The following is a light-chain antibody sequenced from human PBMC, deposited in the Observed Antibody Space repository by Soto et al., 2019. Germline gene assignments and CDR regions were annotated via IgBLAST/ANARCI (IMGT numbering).Light chain of an antibody. J-gene: IGLJ2*01. CDR1: SSDVGGYNH. Sequence: QFALTQPASVSGSPGQSITISCTGTSSDVGGYNHVSWYQQHPGKAPKLMIYDVTDRLSGVSNRFSGSKSGNTASLAISGLQAEDEADYYCNSYTSTNTLVFGGGTKLTVL. CDR3: NSYTSTNTLV. V-gene: IGLV2-14*03. CDR2: DVT.